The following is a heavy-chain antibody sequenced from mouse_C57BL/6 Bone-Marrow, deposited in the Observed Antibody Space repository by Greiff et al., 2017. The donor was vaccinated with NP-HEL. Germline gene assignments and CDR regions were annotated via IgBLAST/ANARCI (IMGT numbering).Heavy chain of an antibody. CDR2: ISDGGSYT. V-gene: IGHV5-4*01. J-gene: IGHJ1*03. CDR3: ARVDGYGWYFDV. Sequence: EVQRVESGGGLVKPGGSLKLSCAASGFTFSSYAMSWVRQTPEKRLEWVATISDGGSYTYYPDNVKGRFTISRDNAKNNLYLQLSHLKSEDTAMYYCARVDGYGWYFDVWGTGTTVTVSS. D-gene: IGHD2-2*01. CDR1: GFTFSSYA.